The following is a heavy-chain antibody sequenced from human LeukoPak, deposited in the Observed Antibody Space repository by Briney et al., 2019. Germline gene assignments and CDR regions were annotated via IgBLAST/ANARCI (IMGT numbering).Heavy chain of an antibody. CDR3: ARGPRAYCGGDCYFWDGVHDAFDI. CDR1: GGSFSGYY. J-gene: IGHJ3*02. V-gene: IGHV4-34*01. CDR2: INHSGST. D-gene: IGHD2-21*02. Sequence: SETLSLTCAVCGGSFSGYYWSWIRQPPGKGLEWIGEINHSGSTNYNPSLKSRVTISVDTSKNQFSLKLSSVTAADTAVYYCARGPRAYCGGDCYFWDGVHDAFDIWGQGTMVTVSS.